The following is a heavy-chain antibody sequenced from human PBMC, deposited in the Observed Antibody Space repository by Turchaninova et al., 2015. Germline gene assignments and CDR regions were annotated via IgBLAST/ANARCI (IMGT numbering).Heavy chain of an antibody. V-gene: IGHV4-31*03. CDR1: DGSISRGGYY. CDR2: IYYSGST. Sequence: QVQLQESGPGLVKPSPTLSLTCTVSDGSISRGGYYWSWIRQHQGKGLEWIGYIYYSGSTYYNPSLKSRVTISVDTSKNQFSLKLSSVTAADTAVYYCAREGGSSSYFDYWGQGTLVTVSS. J-gene: IGHJ4*02. CDR3: AREGGSSSYFDY. D-gene: IGHD6-6*01.